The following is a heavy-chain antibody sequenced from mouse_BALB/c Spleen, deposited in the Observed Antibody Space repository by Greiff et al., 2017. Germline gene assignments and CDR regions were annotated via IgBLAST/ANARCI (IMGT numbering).Heavy chain of an antibody. CDR1: GFAFSSYD. CDR2: ISSGGGST. CDR3: ARLPYGNYVLYYFDY. V-gene: IGHV5-12-1*01. Sequence: EVKVVESGGGLVKPGGSLKLSCAASGFAFSSYDMSWVRQTPEKRLEWVAYISSGGGSTYYPDTVKGRFTISRDNAKNTLYLQMSSLKSEDTAMYYCARLPYGNYVLYYFDYWGQGTTLTVSS. J-gene: IGHJ2*01. D-gene: IGHD2-1*01.